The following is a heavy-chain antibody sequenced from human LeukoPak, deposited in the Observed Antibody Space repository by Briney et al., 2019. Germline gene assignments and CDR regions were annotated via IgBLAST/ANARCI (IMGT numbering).Heavy chain of an antibody. Sequence: ASVKVSCKASGYTFTSYDINWVRQATGQGLEWMGWMNPNSGNTGYAQKFQGRVTTTRNTSISTAYMELSSLRSEDTAVYYCARGQYYDFWSGYYKGYYYYYMDVWGKGTTVTVSS. CDR2: MNPNSGNT. V-gene: IGHV1-8*01. CDR1: GYTFTSYD. CDR3: ARGQYYDFWSGYYKGYYYYYMDV. D-gene: IGHD3-3*01. J-gene: IGHJ6*03.